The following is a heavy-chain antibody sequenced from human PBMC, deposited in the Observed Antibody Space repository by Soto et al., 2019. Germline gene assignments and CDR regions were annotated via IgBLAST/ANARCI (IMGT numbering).Heavy chain of an antibody. J-gene: IGHJ5*02. CDR2: VSSTGST. Sequence: PSETLSLTCSVSGGSLNSYYWTWIRQSPGKELELIGFVSSTGSTYYNPSLKSRLAMPLYTSSNEVSLSLTSVTAADAAIYFFARFSPPRKSYDSNPGWFDPWGQGIMVTVSS. V-gene: IGHV4-59*01. CDR3: ARFSPPRKSYDSNPGWFDP. D-gene: IGHD3-22*01. CDR1: GGSLNSYY.